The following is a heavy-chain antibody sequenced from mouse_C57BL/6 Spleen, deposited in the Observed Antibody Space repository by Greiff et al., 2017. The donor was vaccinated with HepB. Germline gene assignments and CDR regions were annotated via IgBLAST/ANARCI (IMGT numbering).Heavy chain of an antibody. CDR1: GYSFTGYY. Sequence: VHVKQSGPELVKPGASVKISCKASGYSFTGYYMNWVKQSPEKSLEWIGEINPSTGGTTYNQKFKAKATLTVDKSSSTAYMQLKSLTSEDSAVYYCATYDYDSRYWYFDVWGTGTTVTVSS. V-gene: IGHV1-42*01. CDR2: INPSTGGT. CDR3: ATYDYDSRYWYFDV. J-gene: IGHJ1*03. D-gene: IGHD2-4*01.